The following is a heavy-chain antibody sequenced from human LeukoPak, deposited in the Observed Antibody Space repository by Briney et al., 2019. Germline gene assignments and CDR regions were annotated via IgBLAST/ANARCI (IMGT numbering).Heavy chain of an antibody. CDR1: GFTFSSYA. D-gene: IGHD4-17*01. V-gene: IGHV3-30-3*01. J-gene: IGHJ4*02. CDR3: ASTFYGDSTPLCDY. Sequence: GGSLRLSCAASGFTFSSYAMYWVRQAPGKGLEWVAVISYDGSNKYYADSVKGRFTISRDNSKNTLYLQMNSLRAEDTAVYYCASTFYGDSTPLCDYWGQGTLVTVSS. CDR2: ISYDGSNK.